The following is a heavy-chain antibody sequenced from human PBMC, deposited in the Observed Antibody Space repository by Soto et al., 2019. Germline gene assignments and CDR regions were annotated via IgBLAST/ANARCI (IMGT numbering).Heavy chain of an antibody. CDR2: INHSGST. D-gene: IGHD5-18*01. V-gene: IGHV4-34*01. CDR3: ASTLNSVMITPYGYPQLSFDH. CDR1: GGSFSGYY. J-gene: IGHJ4*02. Sequence: SETLSLTCAVYGGSFSGYYWSWIRQPPGKGLEWIGEINHSGSTNYNPSLESRVTISVDTSKNQFSLKLTSVTAADTAVYYCASTLNSVMITPYGYPQLSFDHWGQGVLVTVSS.